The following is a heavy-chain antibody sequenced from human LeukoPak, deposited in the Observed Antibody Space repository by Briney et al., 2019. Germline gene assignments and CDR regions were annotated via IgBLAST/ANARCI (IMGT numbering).Heavy chain of an antibody. CDR2: ISGSGGST. CDR1: GFTFSSYA. J-gene: IGHJ4*02. V-gene: IGHV3-23*01. CDR3: AKGGRPRASLDYFDY. Sequence: GGSLRLSCAASGFTFSSYAMSWVRLAPGKGLEWVSAISGSGGSTYYADSVKGRFTISRDNSKNTLYLQMNSLRAEDTAVYYCAKGGRPRASLDYFDYWGQGTLVTVSS.